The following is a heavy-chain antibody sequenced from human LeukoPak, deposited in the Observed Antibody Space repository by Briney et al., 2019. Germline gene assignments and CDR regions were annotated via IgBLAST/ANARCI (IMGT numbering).Heavy chain of an antibody. J-gene: IGHJ4*02. Sequence: PGGSLRLSCAASGFIFRNYAMSWVRQAPGKGLEWVSAITGSGGTSWYADSVKGHFTISRDNSKNTLYQQMNSLGADDTAVYYCAKWGDYDGLTGYSDCWGQGTLVTVSS. D-gene: IGHD3-9*01. CDR1: GFIFRNYA. CDR2: ITGSGGTS. CDR3: AKWGDYDGLTGYSDC. V-gene: IGHV3-23*01.